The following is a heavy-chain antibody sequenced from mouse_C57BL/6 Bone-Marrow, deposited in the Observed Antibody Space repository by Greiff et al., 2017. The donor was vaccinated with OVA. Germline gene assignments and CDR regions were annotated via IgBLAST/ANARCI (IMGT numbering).Heavy chain of an antibody. Sequence: VQLQQPGAELVKPGASVKLSCKASGYTFTSYWMHWVKQRPGQGLEWIGMIHPNSGSTNYNEKFKSKATLTVDKSSSTAYMQLSSLTSEDSAVYYCARKETAQNYFDYWGQGTTLTVSS. J-gene: IGHJ2*01. D-gene: IGHD3-2*02. CDR3: ARKETAQNYFDY. V-gene: IGHV1-64*01. CDR1: GYTFTSYW. CDR2: IHPNSGST.